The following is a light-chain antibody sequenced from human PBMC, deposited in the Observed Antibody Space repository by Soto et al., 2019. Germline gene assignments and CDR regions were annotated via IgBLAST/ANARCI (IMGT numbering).Light chain of an antibody. CDR1: NSDIGGYNY. J-gene: IGLJ3*02. CDR2: DVS. CDR3: CSYAGNNNFWV. Sequence: QSVLTQPRSVSGSPGQSVTISCTGTNSDIGGYNYVSWYQQHPGKAPKVMIYDVSRRPSGVPDRFSGSKSGNTASLTISGLQAEDEADYYCCSYAGNNNFWVFGEGTKLTVL. V-gene: IGLV2-11*01.